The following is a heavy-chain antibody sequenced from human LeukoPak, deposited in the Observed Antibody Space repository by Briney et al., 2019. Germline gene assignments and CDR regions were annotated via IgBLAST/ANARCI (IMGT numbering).Heavy chain of an antibody. CDR2: IYYSGGNT. D-gene: IGHD2-2*01. CDR3: AKDQGQAVVPRRFDY. CDR1: GFAFSTYA. V-gene: IGHV3-23*01. Sequence: GGPLRLSCAASGFAFSTYAMSWVRQAPGKGLEWVSTIYYSGGNTYSADSVKGRFTISRDNAKNTLYLQMNSLRVEDTAVYYCAKDQGQAVVPRRFDYWGQGTLVTVSS. J-gene: IGHJ4*02.